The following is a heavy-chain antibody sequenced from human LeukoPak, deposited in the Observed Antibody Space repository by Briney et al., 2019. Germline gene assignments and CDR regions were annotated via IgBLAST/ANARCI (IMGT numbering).Heavy chain of an antibody. CDR3: AKDTSLLWFGELGH. D-gene: IGHD3-10*01. J-gene: IGHJ4*02. CDR2: ISWNSGSI. Sequence: GRSLRLSCAASGFTFDDYAMHWVRQAPGKGLEWVSGISWNSGSIGYADSVKGRFAISRDNAKNSLYLQMNGLRAEDTALYYCAKDTSLLWFGELGHWGQGTLVTVSS. V-gene: IGHV3-9*01. CDR1: GFTFDDYA.